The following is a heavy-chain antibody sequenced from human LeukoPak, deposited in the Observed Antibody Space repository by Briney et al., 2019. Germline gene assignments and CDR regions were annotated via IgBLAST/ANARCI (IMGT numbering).Heavy chain of an antibody. CDR1: GFTFNNYG. CDR2: VSFDGSKK. V-gene: IGHV3-30*18. CDR3: AKELRGYSYGEH. Sequence: GGSLRLSCAASGFTFNNYGMHWFRQAPGKGLEWVAVVSFDGSKKFYGDSVKGRFTISRDSSKDTLSLQMNSLRAEDTAVYCCAKELRGYSYGEHWGQGTLVTVSS. J-gene: IGHJ4*02. D-gene: IGHD5-18*01.